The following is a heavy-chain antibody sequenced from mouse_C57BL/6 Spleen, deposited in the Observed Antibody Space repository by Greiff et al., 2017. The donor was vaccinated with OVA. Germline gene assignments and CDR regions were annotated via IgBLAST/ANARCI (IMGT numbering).Heavy chain of an antibody. Sequence: QVQLQQPGTELVKPGASVKLSCKASGYTFTSYWMHWVQQRPGQGLEWIGNINPSNGGTNYNEKFKSKATLTVYKSSSTASMQLSSLTSEDAAVYYCASSYSNPWEALDYWGQGTLVTVSS. V-gene: IGHV1-53*01. D-gene: IGHD2-5*01. CDR3: ASSYSNPWEALDY. CDR2: INPSNGGT. CDR1: GYTFTSYW. J-gene: IGHJ4*01.